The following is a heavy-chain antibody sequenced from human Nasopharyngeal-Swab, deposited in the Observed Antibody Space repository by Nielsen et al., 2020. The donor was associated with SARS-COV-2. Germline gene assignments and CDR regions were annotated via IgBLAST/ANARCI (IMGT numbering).Heavy chain of an antibody. J-gene: IGHJ3*02. D-gene: IGHD5-12*01. V-gene: IGHV3-33*01. CDR2: IWHDGSHE. Sequence: WIRQPPGKGLEWVANIWHDGSHENYVDSVKGRFTISRDNSKNTLYLQMNSLRAEDTAVYYCAREEVVATSWRAFDIWGQGTMVTVSS. CDR3: AREEVVATSWRAFDI.